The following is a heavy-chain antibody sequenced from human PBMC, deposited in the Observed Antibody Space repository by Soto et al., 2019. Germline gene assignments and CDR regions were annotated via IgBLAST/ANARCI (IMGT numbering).Heavy chain of an antibody. V-gene: IGHV3-15*07. J-gene: IGHJ4*02. D-gene: IGHD3-3*02. CDR3: TTVARSFFYGTRSDY. CDR1: SSPLTFTEAW. CDR2: IRSKIDGGTT. Sequence: PRGSLRLSCTVSSSPLTFTEAWMTWVRQAPGKGLEWVGRIRSKIDGGTTDYAAPVKGRFSISRDDSKNTLYLQINSLKTEDTAVYYCTTVARSFFYGTRSDYGGQGT.